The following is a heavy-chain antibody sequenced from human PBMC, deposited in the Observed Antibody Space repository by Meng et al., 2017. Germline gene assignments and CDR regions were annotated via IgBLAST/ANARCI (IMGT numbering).Heavy chain of an antibody. J-gene: IGHJ4*02. CDR3: ASNDGTGDRTGGDY. Sequence: QVGRVECGAGVKKPGSSVKVSCKASGGTFSSYAISWVRQAPGQGLEWMGGIIPIFGTANYAQKFQGRVTITADESTSTAYMELSSLRSEDTAVYYCASNDGTGDRTGGDYWGQGTLVTVSS. V-gene: IGHV1-69*01. D-gene: IGHD7-27*01. CDR1: GGTFSSYA. CDR2: IIPIFGTA.